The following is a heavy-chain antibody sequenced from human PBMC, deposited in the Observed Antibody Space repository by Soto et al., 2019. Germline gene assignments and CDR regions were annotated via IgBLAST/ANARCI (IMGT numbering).Heavy chain of an antibody. Sequence: GSGPTLVNPTQTLTLTCTCSGFSLSTSGVGVGWIRQPPGKALEWLALIYWDDDKRYSPSLKSRLTITKDTSKNQVVLTMTNMDPVDTATYYCATSDVLLWFGETDAFDIWGQGTMVTVSS. D-gene: IGHD3-10*01. CDR3: ATSDVLLWFGETDAFDI. CDR1: GFSLSTSGVG. CDR2: IYWDDDK. J-gene: IGHJ3*02. V-gene: IGHV2-5*02.